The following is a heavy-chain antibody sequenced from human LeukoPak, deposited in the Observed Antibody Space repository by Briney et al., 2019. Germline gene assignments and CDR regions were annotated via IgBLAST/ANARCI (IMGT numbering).Heavy chain of an antibody. CDR1: GGSISSSNW. CDR3: ARRPYYYYGMDV. Sequence: QSSGTLSLTCAVSGGSISSSNWWSWVRQPPGKGLVWIGEIYHSGSTNYNPSLKSRVTISVDKSKNQFSLKLSSVTAADTAVYYCARRPYYYYGMDVWGKGTTVTVSS. J-gene: IGHJ6*04. V-gene: IGHV4-4*02. CDR2: IYHSGST.